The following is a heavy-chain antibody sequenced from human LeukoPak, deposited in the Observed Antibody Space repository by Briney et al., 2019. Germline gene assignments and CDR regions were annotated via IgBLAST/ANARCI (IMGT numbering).Heavy chain of an antibody. J-gene: IGHJ4*02. Sequence: PGRSLRLSCAASGFTFSSFGMHWVRQAPGKGLEWVAVIWHDGSNKYYADSVKGRFTISRDNSKNTLYLQMNSLRAGDTAVYYCAKDLGGGLNYFDYWGQGTLVTVSS. CDR3: AKDLGGGLNYFDY. V-gene: IGHV3-33*06. CDR1: GFTFSSFG. CDR2: IWHDGSNK. D-gene: IGHD3-16*01.